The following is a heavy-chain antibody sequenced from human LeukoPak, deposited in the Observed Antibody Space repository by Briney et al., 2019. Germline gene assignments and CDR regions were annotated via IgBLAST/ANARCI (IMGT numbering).Heavy chain of an antibody. CDR3: ARATSYSNYGMDV. CDR1: GFTFSHHW. J-gene: IGHJ6*02. D-gene: IGHD6-13*01. V-gene: IGHV3-74*01. CDR2: INSDGSST. Sequence: GGSLRLSCAASGFTFSHHWMHWVRQVPGKGLVWVSRINSDGSSTTYADSVKGRFTISRDNARNTLYLQMNSLRAEETAVHYCARATSYSNYGMDVWGQGTTVTVSS.